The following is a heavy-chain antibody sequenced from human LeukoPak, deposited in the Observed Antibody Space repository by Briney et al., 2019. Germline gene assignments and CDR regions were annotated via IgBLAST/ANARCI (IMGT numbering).Heavy chain of an antibody. Sequence: GGSLRLSCAASGFTFSSYEMNWVRQGPGKGLEWVSYISTSGTTIHYADSVKGRFTISRDNAKNSLFLQMNSLRAEDTAVYYCTRGLSSGYYSAYYWGQGTLVTVSS. CDR1: GFTFSSYE. V-gene: IGHV3-48*03. D-gene: IGHD3-22*01. CDR3: TRGLSSGYYSAYY. CDR2: ISTSGTTI. J-gene: IGHJ4*02.